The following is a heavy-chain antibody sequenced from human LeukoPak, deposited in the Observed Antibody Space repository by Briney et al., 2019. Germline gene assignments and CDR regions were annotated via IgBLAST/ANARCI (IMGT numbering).Heavy chain of an antibody. CDR2: ISDGGGGT. D-gene: IGHD6-19*01. V-gene: IGHV3-23*01. CDR1: GYTFNSYG. CDR3: AKSPYSSCWSYFDY. Sequence: GGSLRLSCAASGYTFNSYGMSWVRQAPGKGLQWVSAISDGGGGTDYADSVKGRFTISRDNSKNTLYLQMNSLRVEDTAVYYCAKSPYSSCWSYFDYWGQGTLVTVSS. J-gene: IGHJ4*02.